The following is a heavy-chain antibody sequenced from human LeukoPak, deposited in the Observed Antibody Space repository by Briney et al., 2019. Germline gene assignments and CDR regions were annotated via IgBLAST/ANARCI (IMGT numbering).Heavy chain of an antibody. V-gene: IGHV3-23*01. CDR2: ISGSGGST. CDR1: GFTFSSYA. D-gene: IGHD2-15*01. J-gene: IGHJ4*02. Sequence: GGSLGLSCAASGFTFSSYAMSWVRQAPGKGLEWVSAISGSGGSTYYADSVKGRFTISRDNSKNALYLQMNSLRAEDTAVYYCAKDHRYCSGGSCYPLLGYWGQGTLVTVSS. CDR3: AKDHRYCSGGSCYPLLGY.